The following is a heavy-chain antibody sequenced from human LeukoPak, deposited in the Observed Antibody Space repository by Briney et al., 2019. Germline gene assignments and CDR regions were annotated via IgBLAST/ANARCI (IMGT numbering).Heavy chain of an antibody. CDR1: GVSFSGYY. V-gene: IGHV4-34*01. Sequence: SETLSLTCAVYGVSFSGYYWSWIRQPPGKGLEWIGEINHSGSTNYNPSLKSRVTISVDTSKNQFSLKLSSVTAADTAVYYCAGARGYSYGPDAFDIWGQGTMVTVSS. CDR3: AGARGYSYGPDAFDI. CDR2: INHSGST. J-gene: IGHJ3*02. D-gene: IGHD5-18*01.